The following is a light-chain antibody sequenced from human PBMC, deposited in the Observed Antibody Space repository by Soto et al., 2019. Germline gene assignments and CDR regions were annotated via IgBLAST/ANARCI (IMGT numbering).Light chain of an antibody. J-gene: IGLJ3*02. Sequence: QSVLTQPPAVSGAPGQRVTISCSGSSSNIGSHYDVHWYQQIPGTAPKLLIYGNINRPSGVPDRFSGSRSDTSASLAITGLQAEDEADYYCQSYDRGLRGVVFGGGTKLTVL. CDR1: SSNIGSHYD. CDR3: QSYDRGLRGVV. V-gene: IGLV1-40*01. CDR2: GNI.